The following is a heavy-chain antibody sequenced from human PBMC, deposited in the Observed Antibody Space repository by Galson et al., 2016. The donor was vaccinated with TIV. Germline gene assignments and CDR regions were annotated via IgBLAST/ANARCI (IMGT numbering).Heavy chain of an antibody. CDR1: GYKFSDYS. J-gene: IGHJ5*01. CDR2: LHPGDSDT. CDR3: ARLGQQWLAGGLDS. Sequence: QSGAEVTKPGESLNISCKGSGYKFSDYSIAWVRQMPGKGLEWMGILHPGDSDTRYRPSFQGQVTISADKSINTTYLQWSSLKASDTAMYFCARLGQQWLAGGLDSWGQGTLVTVSS. D-gene: IGHD6-19*01. V-gene: IGHV5-51*01.